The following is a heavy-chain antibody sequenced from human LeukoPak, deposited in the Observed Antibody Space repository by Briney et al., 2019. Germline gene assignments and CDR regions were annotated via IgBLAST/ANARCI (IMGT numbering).Heavy chain of an antibody. CDR3: ATALTAWGIDCDFWSGSPMDV. CDR1: GFTFSSYS. CDR2: ISSSRSYI. Sequence: GGSLRLSCAASGFTFSSYSMNWVRQAPGKGLEWVSSISSSRSYIYYADSVKGRFAISRDNAKNSLYLQLNSLRAEDTAVYYCATALTAWGIDCDFWSGSPMDVWGQGTTVTVSS. D-gene: IGHD3-3*01. J-gene: IGHJ6*02. V-gene: IGHV3-21*01.